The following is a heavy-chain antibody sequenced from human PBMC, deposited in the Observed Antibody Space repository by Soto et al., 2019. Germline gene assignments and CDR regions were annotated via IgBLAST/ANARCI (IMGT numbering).Heavy chain of an antibody. CDR2: IFYSGST. CDR3: ARGAGLVDY. Sequence: QVQLQESGPGLVKPSETLSLTCTVSGDSISTYYWSWIRQPPGKGLEWIGYIFYSGSTNYNPSLKSRVTILADTSKNQLSLKLSSVTAADTAVYYCARGAGLVDYWGQGTLVTVSS. V-gene: IGHV4-59*01. CDR1: GDSISTYY. D-gene: IGHD3-10*01. J-gene: IGHJ4*02.